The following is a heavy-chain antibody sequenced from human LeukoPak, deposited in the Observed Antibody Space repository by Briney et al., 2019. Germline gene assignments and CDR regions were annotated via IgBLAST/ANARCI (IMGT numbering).Heavy chain of an antibody. Sequence: PGGSLRLSCAASGFTFSDYYMSWIRQAPGKGLEWVSYISSSGSTIYYADSVKGRFTISRDNAKNTLYLQMNSLRAEDTAVYYCAKGGVVAEQQLVPVGPWGQGTLVTVSS. CDR3: AKGGVVAEQQLVPVGP. CDR1: GFTFSDYY. CDR2: ISSSGSTI. J-gene: IGHJ5*02. D-gene: IGHD6-13*01. V-gene: IGHV3-11*04.